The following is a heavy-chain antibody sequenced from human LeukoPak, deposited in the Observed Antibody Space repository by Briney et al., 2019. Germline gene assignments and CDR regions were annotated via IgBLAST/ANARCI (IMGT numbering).Heavy chain of an antibody. V-gene: IGHV4-34*01. D-gene: IGHD3-10*01. Sequence: PSETLSLTCAVYGGSFSGYYWSWIRQPPGKGLEWIGEINHSGSTNYNPSLKSRVTISVDTSKNQFSLKLSSVTAADTAVYYCARDGNLWFGESHYYYYYGMDVWGQGTTVTVSS. CDR3: ARDGNLWFGESHYYYYYGMDV. J-gene: IGHJ6*02. CDR2: INHSGST. CDR1: GGSFSGYY.